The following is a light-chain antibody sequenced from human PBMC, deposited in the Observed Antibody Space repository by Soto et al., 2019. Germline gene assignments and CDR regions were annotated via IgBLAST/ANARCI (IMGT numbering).Light chain of an antibody. J-gene: IGLJ2*01. CDR2: DVT. CDR3: CSYTDIALDVV. V-gene: IGLV2-14*01. Sequence: ALTQPASVSGSPGQSITISCTGTSSDIGDYDYVSWYQHLPGKAPKLLIFDVTHRPSGVSDRFSGSKSGNTASLTISGVRPEDEADYYCCSYTDIALDVVFGGGTQLTVL. CDR1: SSDIGDYDY.